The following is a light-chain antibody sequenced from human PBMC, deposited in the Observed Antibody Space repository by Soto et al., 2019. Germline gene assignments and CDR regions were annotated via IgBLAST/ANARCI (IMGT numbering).Light chain of an antibody. Sequence: DIQMTQSPSTLSASVGDRVTITCRASRSVANWVACYQQKPGKAPELLIYKASALESGAPSRFSGSGFGIEFSLTISGLQADDSATYHCQQYNSYPWAFGHGTRVEVK. V-gene: IGKV1-5*03. CDR2: KAS. CDR1: RSVANW. CDR3: QQYNSYPWA. J-gene: IGKJ1*01.